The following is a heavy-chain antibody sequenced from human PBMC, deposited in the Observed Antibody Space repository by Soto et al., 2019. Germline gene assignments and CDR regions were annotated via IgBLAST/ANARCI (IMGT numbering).Heavy chain of an antibody. Sequence: ASVKVSCKASGYTFTSYYMHWVRQAPGQGLEWMGIINPSGGSTSYAQKFQGRVTMTRDTSTSTVYMELSSLRSEDTAVYYCARDLGYRQIVYYFDYWGQGTLVTVSS. D-gene: IGHD3-16*02. V-gene: IGHV1-46*01. J-gene: IGHJ4*02. CDR3: ARDLGYRQIVYYFDY. CDR2: INPSGGST. CDR1: GYTFTSYY.